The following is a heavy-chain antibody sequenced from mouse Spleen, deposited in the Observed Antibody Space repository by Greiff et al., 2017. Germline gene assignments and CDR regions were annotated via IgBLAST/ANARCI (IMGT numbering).Heavy chain of an antibody. CDR3: ARGVYRYEPYYYAMDY. D-gene: IGHD2-14*01. J-gene: IGHJ4*01. CDR1: GYTFTSYW. CDR2: IYPSDSET. Sequence: QVQLQQPGAELVRPGSSVKLSCKASGYTFTSYWMDWVKQRPGQGLEWIGNIYPSDSETHYNQKFKDKATLTVDKSSSTAYMQLSSLTSEDSAVYYCARGVYRYEPYYYAMDYWGQGTSVTVSS. V-gene: IGHV1-61*01.